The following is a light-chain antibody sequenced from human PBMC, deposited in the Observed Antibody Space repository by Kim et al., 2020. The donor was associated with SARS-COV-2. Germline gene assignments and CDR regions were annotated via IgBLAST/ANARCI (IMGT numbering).Light chain of an antibody. J-gene: IGKJ2*01. Sequence: LSPGERTTHSCRARQSVSSRYLAWYQKKPGQAPRLLIYGASSRAAGIADRFSGSGSGTDFTLTISRLDPEDFAVYYCQQYGTSAYTFGQGTKLEI. CDR1: QSVSSRY. V-gene: IGKV3-20*01. CDR2: GAS. CDR3: QQYGTSAYT.